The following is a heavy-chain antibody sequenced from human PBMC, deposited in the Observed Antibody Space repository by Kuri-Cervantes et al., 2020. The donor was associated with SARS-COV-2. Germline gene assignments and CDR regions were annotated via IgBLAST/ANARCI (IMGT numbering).Heavy chain of an antibody. CDR1: GFTFSSYW. Sequence: AESLSLTCAASGFTFSSYWMHWVRQAPGKGLVWVSRINSDGSSTSYADSVKGRFTISRDNAKNTLYLQMNSLRAEDTAVYYCAKAISNYPSYYYYGMDVWGQGTTVTVSS. D-gene: IGHD4-11*01. CDR2: INSDGSST. V-gene: IGHV3-74*01. J-gene: IGHJ6*02. CDR3: AKAISNYPSYYYYGMDV.